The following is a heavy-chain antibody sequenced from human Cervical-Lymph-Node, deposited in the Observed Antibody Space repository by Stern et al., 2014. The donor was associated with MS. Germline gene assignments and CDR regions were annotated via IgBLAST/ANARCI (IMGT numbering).Heavy chain of an antibody. Sequence: EVQLVQSGGDLVQPGGSLRLSCVASGLTFSNQVMSWVRQAPGKGLEWVSGISGSGGTTNYADSVKGRFTISRDNSKNTLYLQMNSLRVEDTAEYYCAKHMFEKSYYDMDVWGQGTTVTVSS. CDR1: GLTFSNQV. D-gene: IGHD3-10*02. J-gene: IGHJ6*02. CDR2: ISGSGGTT. V-gene: IGHV3-23*04. CDR3: AKHMFEKSYYDMDV.